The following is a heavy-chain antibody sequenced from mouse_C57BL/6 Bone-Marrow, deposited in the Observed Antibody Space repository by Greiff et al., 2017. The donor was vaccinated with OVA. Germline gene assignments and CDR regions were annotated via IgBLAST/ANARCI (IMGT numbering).Heavy chain of an antibody. Sequence: QVQLQQSGAELVRPGASVTLSCKASGYTFTDYEMHWVKQTPVHGLEWIGAIDPETGGTAYNQKFKGKAILTADKSSSTAYMELRRLASDDSAVYYCSRKDCYYFDYWGKGTTLTVSS. CDR3: SRKDCYYFDY. CDR2: IDPETGGT. CDR1: GYTFTDYE. J-gene: IGHJ2*01. V-gene: IGHV1-15*01.